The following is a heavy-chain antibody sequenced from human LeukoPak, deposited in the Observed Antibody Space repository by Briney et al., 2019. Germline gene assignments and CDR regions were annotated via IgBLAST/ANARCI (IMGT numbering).Heavy chain of an antibody. CDR1: GYTFTSYY. CDR2: INPSGGST. Sequence: ASVKVSCKASGYTFTSYYMHWVRQAPGLGLEWMGIINPSGGSTSYAQKFQGRVTMTRDTSTSTVYMELSSLRSEDTAVYYCARGGPLWSSSWYEIDYWGQGTLVTVSS. V-gene: IGHV1-46*01. J-gene: IGHJ4*02. D-gene: IGHD6-13*01. CDR3: ARGGPLWSSSWYEIDY.